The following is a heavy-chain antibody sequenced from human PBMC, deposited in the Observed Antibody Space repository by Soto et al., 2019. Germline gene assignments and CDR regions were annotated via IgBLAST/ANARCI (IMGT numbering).Heavy chain of an antibody. D-gene: IGHD1-1*01. V-gene: IGHV3-23*01. CDR3: AKEAMRGYRYYYGMDV. CDR1: GFTFSSYA. CDR2: ISGSGGST. J-gene: IGHJ6*02. Sequence: PGGSLRLSCAASGFTFSSYAMSWVRQAPGKGLEWVSAISGSGGSTYYADSVKGRFTISRDNSKNTLYLQMNSLRAEDTAVYYCAKEAMRGYRYYYGMDVWGQGTTVTVSS.